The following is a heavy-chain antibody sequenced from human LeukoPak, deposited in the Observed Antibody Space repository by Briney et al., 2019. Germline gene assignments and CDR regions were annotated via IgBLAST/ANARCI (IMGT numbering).Heavy chain of an antibody. CDR1: GGTFSSYV. Sequence: SVKVSCKASGGTFSSYVISWVRQAPGQGLEWMGGIIPIFGTANYAQKFQGRVTITADESTSTAYMELSSLRSEDTAVYYCASDDCSSTSCYPPRYYYMDVWGKGTTVTVSS. V-gene: IGHV1-69*13. D-gene: IGHD2-2*01. CDR3: ASDDCSSTSCYPPRYYYMDV. J-gene: IGHJ6*03. CDR2: IIPIFGTA.